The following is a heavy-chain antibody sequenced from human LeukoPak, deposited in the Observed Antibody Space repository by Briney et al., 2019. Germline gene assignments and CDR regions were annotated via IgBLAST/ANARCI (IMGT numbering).Heavy chain of an antibody. Sequence: VASVKVSCKASGYTFTGYYMHWVRQAPGQGLEWMGWINPNSGGTNYAQKFQGRVTMTGDTSISTAYMELSRLRSDDTAVYYCAREAQLTGDGWPWHDAFDIWGQGTMVTVSS. CDR1: GYTFTGYY. V-gene: IGHV1-2*02. J-gene: IGHJ3*02. D-gene: IGHD7-27*01. CDR3: AREAQLTGDGWPWHDAFDI. CDR2: INPNSGGT.